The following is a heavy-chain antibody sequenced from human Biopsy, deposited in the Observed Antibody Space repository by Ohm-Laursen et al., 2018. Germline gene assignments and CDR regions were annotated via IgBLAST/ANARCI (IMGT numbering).Heavy chain of an antibody. CDR1: DGSINDYF. D-gene: IGHD3-10*01. CDR3: TNSLGGAY. CDR2: VFRNEAT. Sequence: SETLSLTCNVSDGSINDYFWSWVRQPAGKGLEWIGRVFRNEATNYNPSLKGRVTMSIDRSKSQFSLTLRSVTVADTAVYYCTNSLGGAYWGPGILVTVSS. J-gene: IGHJ4*02. V-gene: IGHV4-4*07.